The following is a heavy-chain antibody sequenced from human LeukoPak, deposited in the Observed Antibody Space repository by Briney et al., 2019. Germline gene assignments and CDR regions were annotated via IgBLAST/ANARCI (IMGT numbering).Heavy chain of an antibody. V-gene: IGHV3-23*01. Sequence: GRSLRLSCAASGFTFSNSAMSWVRQAPGKGLEWVSGISGSGGRTYYADSVKGRFTISRDNSKNTLYLQMNSLRAEDTAVYYCARVPISPSYYFDYWGQGTLVTVSS. CDR2: ISGSGGRT. CDR1: GFTFSNSA. J-gene: IGHJ4*02. D-gene: IGHD2-2*01. CDR3: ARVPISPSYYFDY.